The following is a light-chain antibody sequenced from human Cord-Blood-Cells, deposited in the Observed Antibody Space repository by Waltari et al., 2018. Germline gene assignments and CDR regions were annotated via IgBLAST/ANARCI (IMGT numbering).Light chain of an antibody. J-gene: IGLJ1*01. CDR2: EVS. CDR1: TSDDGGINY. V-gene: IGLV2-14*01. CDR3: SSYTSSSTYV. Sequence: QTVLTQPASVSGSPGQSITIPCTGTTSDDGGINYDSWYQQHPGKTPKPMIYEVSNRPAGVSNRFSASKSGNTASLTICGLQAEDEADYYFSSYTSSSTYVFGTGTNVTVL.